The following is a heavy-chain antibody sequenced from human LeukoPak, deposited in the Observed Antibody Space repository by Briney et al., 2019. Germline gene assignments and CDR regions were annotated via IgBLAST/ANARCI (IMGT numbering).Heavy chain of an antibody. D-gene: IGHD4-23*01. Sequence: GGSLRLSCAASGFTFSSYDMHWVRLTTGKGLEWVSAIDTAGYTYYPGSVKGRFTISRENAKNSLYLQMNSLRAGDTAVYYYARVGEGGKGFDYWGQGTLVTVSS. CDR2: IDTAGYT. J-gene: IGHJ4*02. V-gene: IGHV3-13*01. CDR3: ARVGEGGKGFDY. CDR1: GFTFSSYD.